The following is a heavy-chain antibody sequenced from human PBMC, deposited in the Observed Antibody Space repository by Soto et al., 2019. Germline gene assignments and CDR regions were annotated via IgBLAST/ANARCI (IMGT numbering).Heavy chain of an antibody. CDR1: GGSFSGYY. CDR2: INHSGST. CDR3: ARRLQSYYDFWSGYYKGSWFDP. J-gene: IGHJ5*02. Sequence: SETLSLTCAVYGGSFSGYYWSWIRQPPGKGLEWIGEINHSGSTNYNPSLKSRVTISVDTSKNQFSLKLSSVTAADTAVYYCARRLQSYYDFWSGYYKGSWFDPWGQGTLVTVSS. V-gene: IGHV4-34*01. D-gene: IGHD3-3*01.